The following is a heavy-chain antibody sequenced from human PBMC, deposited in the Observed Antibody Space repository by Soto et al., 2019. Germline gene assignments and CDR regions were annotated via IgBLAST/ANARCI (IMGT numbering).Heavy chain of an antibody. Sequence: QVQLVESGGGVVQPGRSLRLSCAASGFTFSSYGMHWVRQAPGKGLEWVAVISYDGSNKYYADSVKGRFTISRDNSKNTLYLQMNSLRAEDTAVYYCAIGPYFDYWGQGTLVTVSS. CDR2: ISYDGSNK. V-gene: IGHV3-30*03. CDR3: AIGPYFDY. J-gene: IGHJ4*02. CDR1: GFTFSSYG.